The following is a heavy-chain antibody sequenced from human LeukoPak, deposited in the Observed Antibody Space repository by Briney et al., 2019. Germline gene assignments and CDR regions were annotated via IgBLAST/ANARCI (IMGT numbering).Heavy chain of an antibody. CDR1: GFTFSSYA. V-gene: IGHV3-23*01. Sequence: GGSLRLSCAASGFTFSSYAMSWVRQAPGKGLEWVSAISGSGGSTYYADSVKGRFTISRDNSKNTLYLQMNSLRAEDTAVYYCAKDADLERRWLQLRFDYWGQGTLVTVSS. CDR3: AKDADLERRWLQLRFDY. J-gene: IGHJ4*02. D-gene: IGHD5-24*01. CDR2: ISGSGGST.